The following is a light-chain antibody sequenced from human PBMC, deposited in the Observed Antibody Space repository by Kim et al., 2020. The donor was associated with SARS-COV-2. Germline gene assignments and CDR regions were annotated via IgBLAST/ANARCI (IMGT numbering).Light chain of an antibody. Sequence: QSALTQPASVSGSPGQSITISCTGTSSDVGGYNYVSWYQQHPGKAPKLMIFYVNKRPSGVPDRFSGSKAGNTASLTISGLQAEDEADYYCCTYAGSNTCVFGGGTKVTVL. CDR2: YVN. CDR1: SSDVGGYNY. J-gene: IGLJ2*01. CDR3: CTYAGSNTCV. V-gene: IGLV2-11*01.